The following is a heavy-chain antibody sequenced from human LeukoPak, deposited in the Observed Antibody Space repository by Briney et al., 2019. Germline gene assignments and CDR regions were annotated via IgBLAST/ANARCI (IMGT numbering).Heavy chain of an antibody. CDR2: LSDDGFKT. CDR1: GFTFSNYA. Sequence: GGSLRLSCAASGFTFSNYAMNWVRQAPGKGLEWVSGLSDDGFKTYYADSVKGRFTISRDNSKNTLYLQMNSLRAEDTAVYYCAKPKMVTDYDYYMDVWGKGTTVTVSS. V-gene: IGHV3-23*01. CDR3: AKPKMVTDYDYYMDV. D-gene: IGHD5-18*01. J-gene: IGHJ6*03.